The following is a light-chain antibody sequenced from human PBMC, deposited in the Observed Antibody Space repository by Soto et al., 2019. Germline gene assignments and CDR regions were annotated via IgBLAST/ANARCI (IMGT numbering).Light chain of an antibody. CDR1: NSDVGSHNF. Sequence: QAVVTQPASVSGSPGQSITISCTGTNSDVGSHNFVSWYQQYPGKAPKLLIYEASKRPSGLSNRFSGSKSGNTASLTISGLQAEDEADYYCCSLTNGATWVFGGGTKLT. J-gene: IGLJ3*02. V-gene: IGLV2-23*01. CDR2: EAS. CDR3: CSLTNGATWV.